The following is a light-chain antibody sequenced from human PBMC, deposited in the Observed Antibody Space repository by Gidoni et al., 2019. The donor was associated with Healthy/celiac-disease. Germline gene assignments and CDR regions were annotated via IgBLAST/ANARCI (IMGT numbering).Light chain of an antibody. CDR3: QQRSNWPPKT. Sequence: IVLTQSLATLSLSPGERATLSCRASQSVSSYLAWYQQKQGQAPRLLIYDASNRATGIPARFSGSGSGTEFTLTISSLEHEDYAVYYCQQRSNWPPKTFGQGTKLEIK. CDR1: QSVSSY. J-gene: IGKJ2*01. V-gene: IGKV3-11*01. CDR2: DAS.